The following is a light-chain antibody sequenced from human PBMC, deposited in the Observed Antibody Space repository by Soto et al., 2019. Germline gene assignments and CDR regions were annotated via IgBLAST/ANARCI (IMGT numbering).Light chain of an antibody. CDR3: QQYNNWPIT. V-gene: IGKV3-15*01. J-gene: IGKJ5*01. CDR2: GAF. CDR1: QSVLSK. Sequence: EIVMTQSPATLSVSPGERATLSCRASQSVLSKLAWYQQKPGQAPRLLIYGAFTRATDIPGRFSGSGSGTEFTLTISSLQSEDFAVYYCQQYNNWPITFGQETRLEIK.